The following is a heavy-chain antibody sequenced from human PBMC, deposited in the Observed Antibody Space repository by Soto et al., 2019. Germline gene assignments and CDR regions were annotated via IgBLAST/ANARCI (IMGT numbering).Heavy chain of an antibody. J-gene: IGHJ4*02. CDR3: ARGDFYDIHDY. V-gene: IGHV1-3*01. CDR2: ITAGNGNT. Sequence: QVHLVQSGAEVKKPGASVKVSCKASGYTFTSYAIHWVRQAPGQRLEWMGRITAGNGNTKYTQKFQGRVTITRDTSASTAYMELSSLRSEDTAVYYCARGDFYDIHDYWGQGTLVTVSS. CDR1: GYTFTSYA. D-gene: IGHD3-22*01.